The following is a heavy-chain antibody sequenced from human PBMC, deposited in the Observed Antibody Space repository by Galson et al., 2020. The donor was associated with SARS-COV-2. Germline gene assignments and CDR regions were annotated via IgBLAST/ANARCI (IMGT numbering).Heavy chain of an antibody. D-gene: IGHD3-10*01. J-gene: IGHJ2*01. V-gene: IGHV3-23*05. CDR1: GFNFDDYA. CDR3: ARGRGTYWYFDL. CDR2: ISGRGNT. Sequence: GGSLRLSCLVSGFNFDDYAMTWVRQAPGKGLSWVATISGRGNTFPADSVKGRSAVSRDKSKNTVFLQLSGLRVDDTAIYYCARGRGTYWYFDLWGRGTLVTVSS.